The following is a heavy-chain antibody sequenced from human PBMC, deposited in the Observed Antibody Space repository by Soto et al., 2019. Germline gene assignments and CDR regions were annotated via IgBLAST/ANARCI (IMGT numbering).Heavy chain of an antibody. CDR3: ARNGGYSYHKGPFDY. J-gene: IGHJ4*02. V-gene: IGHV1-69*01. D-gene: IGHD5-18*01. Sequence: QVQLVQSGAEVKKPGSSVKVSCKASGGTFSSYAISWVRQAPGQGLEWMGGIIPILGTANYAQKLQGRVTITADESTSTAYMELSSLRSEDTAVYYCARNGGYSYHKGPFDYWGQGTLVTVSS. CDR2: IIPILGTA. CDR1: GGTFSSYA.